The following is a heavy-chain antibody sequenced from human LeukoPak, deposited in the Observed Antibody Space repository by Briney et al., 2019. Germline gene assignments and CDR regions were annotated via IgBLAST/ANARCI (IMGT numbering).Heavy chain of an antibody. V-gene: IGHV3-74*01. D-gene: IGHD1-26*01. CDR2: INSDGSWT. Sequence: GGSLRLSCAASGNYWMHWVRQAPGKGLVWVSHINSDGSWTSYADSVKGRFTISKDNAKNTVYLQMNSLRAEDTAMYYCVNLLVGALPTPTVDYWGQGTLVTVSS. CDR1: GNYW. CDR3: VNLLVGALPTPTVDY. J-gene: IGHJ4*02.